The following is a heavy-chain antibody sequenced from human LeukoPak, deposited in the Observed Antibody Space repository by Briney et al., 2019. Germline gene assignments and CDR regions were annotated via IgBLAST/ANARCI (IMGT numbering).Heavy chain of an antibody. CDR2: IRYDGGNK. CDR1: GFTFNSYG. Sequence: GGSLRLSCAPSGFTFNSYGMHWVSQTPGKGMEWVAFIRYDGGNKYYADSVKGRFTISRDNSKNTLSLQMNSLRAEDTAVYYSGAGRFMDVWGKGTTVTVSS. CDR3: GAGRFMDV. D-gene: IGHD1-26*01. V-gene: IGHV3-30*02. J-gene: IGHJ6*03.